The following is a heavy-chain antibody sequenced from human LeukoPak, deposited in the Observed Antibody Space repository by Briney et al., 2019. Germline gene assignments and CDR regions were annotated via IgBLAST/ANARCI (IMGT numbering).Heavy chain of an antibody. V-gene: IGHV3-48*01. CDR2: ISGDRTTM. Sequence: GGSLRLSCAASGFTFSTYSMNWVRQAPGKGLEWVSYISGDRTTMYYADSVKGRFTISRDNINNSVYLQMNSLRAEDTAVYYCARRFDSWGQGTLATVSS. J-gene: IGHJ4*02. CDR1: GFTFSTYS. CDR3: ARRFDS.